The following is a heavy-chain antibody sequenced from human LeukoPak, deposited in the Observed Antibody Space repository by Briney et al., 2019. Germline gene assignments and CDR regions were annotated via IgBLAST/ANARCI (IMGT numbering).Heavy chain of an antibody. D-gene: IGHD3-9*01. J-gene: IGHJ6*02. Sequence: ASVKVSCKASGGTFSSYAISWVRQAPGPGLEWMGWVNPNRGGTNYAQKFQGWVTMTGDTSISTAYMELSRLRSDDTAVYYCARDQGPNYDILTGSTSYYYYYGVDVWGQGTTVTVSS. CDR1: GGTFSSYA. CDR3: ARDQGPNYDILTGSTSYYYYYGVDV. V-gene: IGHV1-2*04. CDR2: VNPNRGGT.